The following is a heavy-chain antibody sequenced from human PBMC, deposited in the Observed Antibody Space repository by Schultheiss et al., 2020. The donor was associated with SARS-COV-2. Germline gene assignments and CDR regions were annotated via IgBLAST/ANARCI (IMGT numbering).Heavy chain of an antibody. CDR3: ARARGAAASRGGMDV. Sequence: GASLKISCEVSGFIVSSRYMSWLRQAPGKGLEWVSVIYSGGSTYYADSVKGRFTISRDNSKNTLYLQMNSLRAEDTAVYYCARARGAAASRGGMDVWGQGTTVTVSS. D-gene: IGHD6-13*01. CDR2: IYSGGST. V-gene: IGHV3-66*02. CDR1: GFIVSSRY. J-gene: IGHJ6*02.